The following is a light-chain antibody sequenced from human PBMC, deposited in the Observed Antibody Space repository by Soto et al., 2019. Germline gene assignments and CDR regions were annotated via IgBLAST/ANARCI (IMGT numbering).Light chain of an antibody. V-gene: IGKV3D-15*01. CDR2: DAS. CDR3: QQSNNWPWT. J-gene: IGKJ1*01. Sequence: GERATLSCRASQSVSSYLAWYQQKPGQATRLLIYDASIRDTGIPDRFSGSGSGKEVTLTISSLQSEDFAVYYCQQSNNWPWTFGQGTKVDIK. CDR1: QSVSSY.